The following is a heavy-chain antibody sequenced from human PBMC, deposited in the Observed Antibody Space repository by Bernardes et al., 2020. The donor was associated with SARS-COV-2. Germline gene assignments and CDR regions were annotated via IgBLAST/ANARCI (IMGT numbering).Heavy chain of an antibody. D-gene: IGHD3-9*01. CDR3: ARAQSDWLLFYWFDP. CDR1: GGSISSSY. V-gene: IGHV4-59*01. Sequence: SASLSITCTVSGGSISSSYWSWIRQPPGPGLAWIGYIYYSGRTHYNPSLKSRVTISVDTSKNQFSLKLSSVTAADTAVYYCARAQSDWLLFYWFDPWGQGTLVTVSS. J-gene: IGHJ5*02. CDR2: IYYSGRT.